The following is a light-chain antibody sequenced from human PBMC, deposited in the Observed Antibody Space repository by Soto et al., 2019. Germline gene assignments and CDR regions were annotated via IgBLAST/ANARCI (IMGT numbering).Light chain of an antibody. V-gene: IGLV1-47*01. CDR1: SSNIGSNY. CDR2: RNN. J-gene: IGLJ2*01. Sequence: QSVLTQPPSASGTPGQRGTISCSGSSSNIGSNYVYWYQQLPGTAPKLLIYRNNQRPSGVPDRFSGSKSGTSASLAISGLRSEYEADYYCAAWDDRLSGVVLGGGTKLTVL. CDR3: AAWDDRLSGVV.